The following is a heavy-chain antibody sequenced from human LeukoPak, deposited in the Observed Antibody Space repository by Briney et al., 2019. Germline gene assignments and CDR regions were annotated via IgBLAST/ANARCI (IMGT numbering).Heavy chain of an antibody. CDR1: GGSISSGDYY. Sequence: PSETLSLTCTVSGGSISSGDYYWSWIRQPPGKGLEWIGYIYYSGSTYYNPSLKSRVTISVDTSKNQFSLKLSSVTAADTAVYYCARDRRVRGKGFDYWGQGTLVTVSS. J-gene: IGHJ4*02. V-gene: IGHV4-30-4*01. D-gene: IGHD3-10*01. CDR3: ARDRRVRGKGFDY. CDR2: IYYSGST.